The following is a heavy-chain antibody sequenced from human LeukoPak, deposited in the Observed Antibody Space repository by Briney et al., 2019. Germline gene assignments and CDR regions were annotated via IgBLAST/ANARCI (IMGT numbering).Heavy chain of an antibody. Sequence: SVKVSCKASGGTFSSYAISWVRQAPGQGLEWMGGIIPIFGTANYAQKFQGRVTITADESTSTAYMELSSLRSEDTAVYYCATRPEVVTAVPDSGFDYWGQGTLVTVSS. J-gene: IGHJ4*02. CDR1: GGTFSSYA. CDR2: IIPIFGTA. D-gene: IGHD2-21*02. CDR3: ATRPEVVTAVPDSGFDY. V-gene: IGHV1-69*13.